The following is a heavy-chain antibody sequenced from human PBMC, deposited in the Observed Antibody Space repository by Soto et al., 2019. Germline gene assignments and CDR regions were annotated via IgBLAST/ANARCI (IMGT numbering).Heavy chain of an antibody. CDR3: ARGALGGPFEDTRYYFDY. D-gene: IGHD5-18*01. Sequence: EVQLVESGGGLVQPGGSLRLSCAASGFTFSSYAMHWVRQAPGKGLEYVSAISSNGGSTYYANSVKGRFTISRDNSKNTLYLQMGSLRAEDMAVYYCARGALGGPFEDTRYYFDYWGQGTLVTVSS. CDR2: ISSNGGST. CDR1: GFTFSSYA. V-gene: IGHV3-64*01. J-gene: IGHJ4*02.